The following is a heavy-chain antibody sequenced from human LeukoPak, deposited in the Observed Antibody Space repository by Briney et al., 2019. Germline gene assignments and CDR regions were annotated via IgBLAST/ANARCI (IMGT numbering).Heavy chain of an antibody. CDR2: ISYDGSNK. V-gene: IGHV3-30-3*01. CDR3: ARDPYSNFEPLDY. Sequence: PGGSLRLSCAASGFTFSSYAMHWVRQAPGKGLEWVAVISYDGSNKYYADSVKGRFTISRDKSKNTLYLQMNSLRAEDTAVYYCARDPYSNFEPLDYWGQGTLVTVSS. D-gene: IGHD4-11*01. J-gene: IGHJ4*02. CDR1: GFTFSSYA.